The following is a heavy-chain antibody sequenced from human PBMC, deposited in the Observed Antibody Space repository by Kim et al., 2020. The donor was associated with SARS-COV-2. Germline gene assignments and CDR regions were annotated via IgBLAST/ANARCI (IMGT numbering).Heavy chain of an antibody. V-gene: IGHV3-33*01. Sequence: GGSLRLSCAASGFTFSSYGMHWVRQAPGKGLEWVAVIWYDGSNKYYADSVKGRFTISRDNSKNTLYLQMNSLRAEDTAVYYCARDPVLRFLEWLSNYYFDYWGQGTLVTVSS. J-gene: IGHJ4*02. CDR1: GFTFSSYG. D-gene: IGHD3-3*01. CDR2: IWYDGSNK. CDR3: ARDPVLRFLEWLSNYYFDY.